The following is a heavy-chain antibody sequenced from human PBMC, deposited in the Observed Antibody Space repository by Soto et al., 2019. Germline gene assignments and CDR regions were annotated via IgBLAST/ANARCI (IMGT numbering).Heavy chain of an antibody. V-gene: IGHV3-23*01. CDR2: ISGSAYST. J-gene: IGHJ4*02. D-gene: IGHD6-19*01. CDR1: GFTFSTYA. CDR3: AKKITVAGTPAYFDY. Sequence: GGSLILSCAASGFTFSTYAMTWVRQAPGKGLEWVSVISGSAYSTYYADSVKGRFTISRDNSKNTLYLQMNSLRAEDTAVYYCAKKITVAGTPAYFDYWGQGTLVTVSS.